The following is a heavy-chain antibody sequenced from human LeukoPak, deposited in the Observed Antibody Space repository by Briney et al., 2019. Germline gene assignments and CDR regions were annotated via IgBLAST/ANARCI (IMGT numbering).Heavy chain of an antibody. Sequence: PSQTLSLTCTVSGGSISSGGYYWSWIRQHPGKGLEWIGYIYYSGSTYYNPSLKSRVTISVDTSKNQFSLKLSSVTAADTAVYHCARVKIKYWFDPWGQGTLVTVSS. CDR3: ARVKIKYWFDP. CDR2: IYYSGST. J-gene: IGHJ5*02. V-gene: IGHV4-31*03. CDR1: GGSISSGGYY.